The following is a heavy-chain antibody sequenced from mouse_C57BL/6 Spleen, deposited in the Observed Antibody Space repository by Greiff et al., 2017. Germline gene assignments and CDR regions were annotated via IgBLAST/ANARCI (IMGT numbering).Heavy chain of an antibody. V-gene: IGHV1-69*01. CDR3: ARRGDYDLYAMDY. Sequence: QVQLQQPGAELVMPGASVKLSCKASGYTFTSYWMHWVKQRPGQGLEWIGEIDPSDSYTNYNQKFKGKSTLTVDKSSSTAYMQLSSLTSEDSAVYYCARRGDYDLYAMDYWGQGTSVTVSS. J-gene: IGHJ4*01. D-gene: IGHD2-4*01. CDR2: IDPSDSYT. CDR1: GYTFTSYW.